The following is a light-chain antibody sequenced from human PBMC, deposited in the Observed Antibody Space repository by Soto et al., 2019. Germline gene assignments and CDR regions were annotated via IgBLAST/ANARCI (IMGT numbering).Light chain of an antibody. CDR2: DAS. CDR1: QDIDNF. J-gene: IGKJ3*01. Sequence: DIQLTQSPSSLSASLGDRVTITCQASQDIDNFLNWYQHKPGAAPKLLIYDASTLAPGVPSRFSETESCSDCTFTVSRLQPEDMGTYYCQQNQGLPITVGPWT. CDR3: QQNQGLPIT. V-gene: IGKV1-33*01.